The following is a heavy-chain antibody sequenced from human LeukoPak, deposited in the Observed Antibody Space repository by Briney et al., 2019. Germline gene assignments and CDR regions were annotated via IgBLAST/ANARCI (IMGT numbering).Heavy chain of an antibody. CDR1: GFTFSSYE. V-gene: IGHV3-48*03. D-gene: IGHD4-17*01. CDR3: ARAGFYGDHDY. CDR2: ISSSGSTI. Sequence: GGSLRLSWAASGFTFSSYEMNWVRQAPGKGLEWVSYISSSGSTIYYADSVKGRFTISRDNAKNSLYLQMNSLRAEDTAVYYCARAGFYGDHDYWGQGTLVTVSS. J-gene: IGHJ4*02.